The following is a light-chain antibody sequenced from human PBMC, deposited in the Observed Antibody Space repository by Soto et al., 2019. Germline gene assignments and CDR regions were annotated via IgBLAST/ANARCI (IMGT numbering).Light chain of an antibody. CDR1: QSISSW. CDR2: DAS. J-gene: IGKJ1*01. CDR3: QQYNSYSGT. V-gene: IGKV1-5*01. Sequence: DIQMTQSPSTRSASVGDRVTITCRASQSISSWLAWYQQKPGKAPKLLIYDASSLESGVPSRFSGSGSGTEFTLTISSLQPDDFATYSCQQYNSYSGTFGQGTKVDIK.